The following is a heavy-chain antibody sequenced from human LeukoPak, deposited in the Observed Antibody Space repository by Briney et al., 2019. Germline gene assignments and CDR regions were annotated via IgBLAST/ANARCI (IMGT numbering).Heavy chain of an antibody. Sequence: SETLSLTCGVYGGSFSGYYWTWIRQPPGKGLEWIGEINHSGSTNYIPSLKSRVTMSLDTSKNQFSPKLTSVTAADTAVYYCAGGATPGVFWGQGTLVTVSS. CDR1: GGSFSGYY. D-gene: IGHD3-10*01. CDR2: INHSGST. CDR3: AGGATPGVF. V-gene: IGHV4-34*01. J-gene: IGHJ4*02.